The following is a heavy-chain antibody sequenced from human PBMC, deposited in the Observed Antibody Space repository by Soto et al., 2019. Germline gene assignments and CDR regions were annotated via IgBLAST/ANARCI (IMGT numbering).Heavy chain of an antibody. D-gene: IGHD5-12*01. Sequence: ASVKVSCKVSGYTLTELSMHWVRQAPGKGLEWMGGCDPEDGETIYAQKFQGRVTMTEDTSTDTAYMEQSSLRSEDTTVYYCATRLRDGYNSWYFEYWGQGTLVTVSS. V-gene: IGHV1-24*01. CDR3: ATRLRDGYNSWYFEY. CDR2: CDPEDGET. J-gene: IGHJ4*02. CDR1: GYTLTELS.